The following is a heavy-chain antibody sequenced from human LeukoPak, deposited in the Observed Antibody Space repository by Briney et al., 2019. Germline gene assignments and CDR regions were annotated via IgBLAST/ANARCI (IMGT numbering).Heavy chain of an antibody. CDR3: ARQNIFLVRGVTPNWFDP. V-gene: IGHV4-38-2*02. Sequence: PSETLSLTCTVSGYSISSGYYWGWIRQPPGKGLEWIGSIYYSGSTYYNPSLKSRVTISVDTSKNQFSLKLSSVTAADTAVYYCARQNIFLVRGVTPNWFDPWGQGTLVTVSS. CDR1: GYSISSGYY. CDR2: IYYSGST. J-gene: IGHJ5*02. D-gene: IGHD3-10*01.